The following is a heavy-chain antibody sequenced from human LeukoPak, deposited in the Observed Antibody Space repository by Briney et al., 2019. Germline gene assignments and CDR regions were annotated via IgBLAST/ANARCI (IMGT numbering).Heavy chain of an antibody. Sequence: SGGSLRLSCAASGFTFADYGLSWVRQISGRGLEWVSGINWNGDTTAYVDSVKGRFTTSRDNAKNSLYLQMNSLKVEDTALYYCARDYSRWHGDFDVWGQGTMVTVSS. D-gene: IGHD6-13*01. CDR1: GFTFADYG. CDR3: ARDYSRWHGDFDV. V-gene: IGHV3-20*04. CDR2: INWNGDTT. J-gene: IGHJ3*01.